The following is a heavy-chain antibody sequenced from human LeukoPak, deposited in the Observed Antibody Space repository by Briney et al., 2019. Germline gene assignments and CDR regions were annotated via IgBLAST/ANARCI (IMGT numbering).Heavy chain of an antibody. CDR2: ISAYNGNT. J-gene: IGHJ6*03. Sequence: ASVKVSCKASGYTFTSYGISWVRQAPGQGREWMGWISAYNGNTNYAQKLQGRVAMTTDTSTGTAYMELRSLRSDDTAVYYCARGVVTPLYYYYMDVWGKGTTVTVSS. V-gene: IGHV1-18*01. D-gene: IGHD4-23*01. CDR1: GYTFTSYG. CDR3: ARGVVTPLYYYYMDV.